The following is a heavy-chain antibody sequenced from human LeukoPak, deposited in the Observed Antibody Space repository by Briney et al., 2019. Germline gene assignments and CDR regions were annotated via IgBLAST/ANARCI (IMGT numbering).Heavy chain of an antibody. CDR3: ARGSRYYYGSGSYL. J-gene: IGHJ4*02. V-gene: IGHV1-2*06. D-gene: IGHD3-10*01. Sequence: ASVKVSCKASGYTFTGYYVLWVRQAPGQGLEWMGRINPNSGGTNYAQKFQGRVTMTRDTSISTAYMELSRLRSDDTAVYYCARGSRYYYGSGSYLWGQGTLVTVSS. CDR2: INPNSGGT. CDR1: GYTFTGYY.